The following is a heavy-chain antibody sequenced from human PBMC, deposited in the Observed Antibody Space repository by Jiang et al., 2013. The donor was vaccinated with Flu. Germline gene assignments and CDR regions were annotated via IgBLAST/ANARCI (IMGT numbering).Heavy chain of an antibody. D-gene: IGHD3-10*01. CDR3: VRSSTSYDSGSSFDY. CDR2: TFYRSKWFT. V-gene: IGHV6-1*01. J-gene: IGHJ4*02. Sequence: SPSRGLEWLGRTFYRSKWFTDYAISVKSRISISPDTSNNQVSLQLNSVTPEDTAVYYCVRSSTSYDSGSSFDYWDQGTLVTVSS.